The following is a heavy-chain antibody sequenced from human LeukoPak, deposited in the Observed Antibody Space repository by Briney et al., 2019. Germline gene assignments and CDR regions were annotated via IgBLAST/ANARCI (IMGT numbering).Heavy chain of an antibody. D-gene: IGHD6-6*01. CDR3: SRDGSSSNGAYYYYMDV. CDR1: GFTFGDYA. J-gene: IGHJ6*03. Sequence: GGSLRLSCTGSGFTFGDYAMSWFRQAPGKGLEWVGFVGSKAYGGTTHYAASVKGRFTISRDDSKSIAYLQMNSLKTEDTGVYYCSRDGSSSNGAYYYYMDVWGKGTTVTVSS. V-gene: IGHV3-49*03. CDR2: VGSKAYGGTT.